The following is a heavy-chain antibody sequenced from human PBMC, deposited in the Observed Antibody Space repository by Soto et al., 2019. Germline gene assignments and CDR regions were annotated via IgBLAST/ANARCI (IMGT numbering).Heavy chain of an antibody. CDR1: GYTFTSYG. CDR2: ISAYNGKT. V-gene: IGHV1-18*01. J-gene: IGHJ6*02. D-gene: IGHD5-12*01. Sequence: QVQLVQSGGEVKKPGASVKLSCTASGYTFTSYGISWVRQAPGQGLEWMGWISAYNGKTNYAQNVQGRVTMXTXTXXRPAYMDLRSLRSDDTAVYYCARGGDVNYYHGMDVWGQGTTVTVSS. CDR3: ARGGDVNYYHGMDV.